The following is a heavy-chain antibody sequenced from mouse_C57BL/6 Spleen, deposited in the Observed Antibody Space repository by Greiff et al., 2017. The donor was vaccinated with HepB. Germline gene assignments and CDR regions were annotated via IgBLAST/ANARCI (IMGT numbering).Heavy chain of an antibody. CDR1: GYTFTSYW. CDR2: INPSNGGT. J-gene: IGHJ1*03. V-gene: IGHV1-53*01. D-gene: IGHD2-5*01. CDR3: ARGGSNYLYWYFDV. Sequence: VQLQQPGTELVKPGASVKLSCKASGYTFTSYWMHWVKQRPGQGLEWIGNINPSNGGTNYNEKFKSKATLTVDKSSSTAYMQLSSLTSEDSAVYYGARGGSNYLYWYFDVWGTGTTVTVSS.